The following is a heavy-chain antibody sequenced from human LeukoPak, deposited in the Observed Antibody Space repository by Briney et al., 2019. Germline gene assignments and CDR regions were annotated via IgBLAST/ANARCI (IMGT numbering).Heavy chain of an antibody. Sequence: SETLSLTCTVSGGSFRSGSYYWNWIRQPAGKGLEWIGRIYTSGNTNYNPSLTSRVTISIDTSKNQFSLTLTSVTATDTAVYYCARDTSGSYYYFDYWGQGTLVTVSS. CDR3: ARDTSGSYYYFDY. CDR2: IYTSGNT. D-gene: IGHD1-26*01. J-gene: IGHJ4*02. CDR1: GGSFRSGSYY. V-gene: IGHV4-61*02.